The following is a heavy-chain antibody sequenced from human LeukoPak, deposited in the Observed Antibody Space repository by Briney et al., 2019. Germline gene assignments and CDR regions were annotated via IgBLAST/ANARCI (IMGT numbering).Heavy chain of an antibody. CDR2: IYYSGST. J-gene: IGHJ6*03. CDR1: GGSISSYY. D-gene: IGHD3-22*01. Sequence: PSETLSLTCTVSGGSISSYYWSWIRQPPGKGLEWIGYIYYSGSTNYNPSLKSRVTISVDTSKNQFSLKLSSVTAADTAVYYCARKRSSGYHYYYYYMDVWGKGTTVTVSS. CDR3: ARKRSSGYHYYYYYMDV. V-gene: IGHV4-59*12.